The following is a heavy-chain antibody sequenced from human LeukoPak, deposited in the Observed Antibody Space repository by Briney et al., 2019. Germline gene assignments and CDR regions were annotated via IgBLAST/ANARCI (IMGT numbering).Heavy chain of an antibody. V-gene: IGHV1-46*01. CDR2: IDPSGGST. CDR1: GYSFTSYY. Sequence: ASVTVSCKASGYSFTSYYLHWVRQAPGQGLEWMGIIDPSGGSTSYAQKFQGRVTMTRDTATSTVYMELSSLRSEDTAVYYCARNHKRIAVAGTGGWFDPWGQGTLVTVSS. J-gene: IGHJ5*02. CDR3: ARNHKRIAVAGTGGWFDP. D-gene: IGHD6-19*01.